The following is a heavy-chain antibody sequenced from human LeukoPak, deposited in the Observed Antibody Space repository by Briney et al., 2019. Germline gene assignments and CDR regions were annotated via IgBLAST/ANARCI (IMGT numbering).Heavy chain of an antibody. CDR3: ARRRVNPFHP. J-gene: IGHJ5*02. CDR2: INHSGST. Sequence: SETLSLTCAVYGGSFSGYYWSWIRQPPGKGLEWIGEINHSGSTNYNPSLKSRVTISVDTSKNQFSLKLSSVTAADTAVYYCARRRVNPFHPWGQGTLVTVSS. V-gene: IGHV4-34*01. CDR1: GGSFSGYY. D-gene: IGHD3-22*01.